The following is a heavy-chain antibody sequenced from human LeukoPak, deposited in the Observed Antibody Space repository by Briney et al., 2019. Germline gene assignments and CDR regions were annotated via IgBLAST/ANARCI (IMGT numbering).Heavy chain of an antibody. V-gene: IGHV3-30-3*01. Sequence: GGSLRLSCAASGFTFSSYAMHWVRQAPGKGLEWVAVISYDGSNKYYADSVKGRFTISRDNSKNTLYLQMNSLRAEDTAVYYCAKDYYGSGSYDYWGQGTLVTVSS. CDR3: AKDYYGSGSYDY. D-gene: IGHD3-10*01. CDR1: GFTFSSYA. CDR2: ISYDGSNK. J-gene: IGHJ4*02.